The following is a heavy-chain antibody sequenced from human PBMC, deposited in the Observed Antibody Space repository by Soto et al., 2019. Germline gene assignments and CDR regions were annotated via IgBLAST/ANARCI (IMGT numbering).Heavy chain of an antibody. Sequence: SQTLSLTCAISGDSVSSTSTAWSWIRQFPSRGLEWLGRTYYRSKWYSDYAVSVKSRITINPDTSKNQFSLQLNSVTPEDTAVYYCARGSYYSGWVWGQGTLVTVSS. CDR1: GDSVSSTSTA. V-gene: IGHV6-1*01. CDR2: TYYRSKWYS. CDR3: ARGSYYSGWV. J-gene: IGHJ4*02. D-gene: IGHD6-19*01.